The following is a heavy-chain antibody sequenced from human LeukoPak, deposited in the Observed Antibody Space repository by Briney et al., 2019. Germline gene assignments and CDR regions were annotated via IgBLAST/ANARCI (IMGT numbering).Heavy chain of an antibody. V-gene: IGHV3-21*01. CDR2: ISSSSSDT. Sequence: GGSLRLSCAASGFTFSTDSMNWVRQAPGKGLEWVASISSSSSDTHYADSVKGRFTISRDNAKYSLYLQMNSLRAEDPAVYYYASRPRPYSSTSCYPYWGQGTLVTVSS. CDR1: GFTFSTDS. J-gene: IGHJ4*02. D-gene: IGHD2-2*01. CDR3: ASRPRPYSSTSCYPY.